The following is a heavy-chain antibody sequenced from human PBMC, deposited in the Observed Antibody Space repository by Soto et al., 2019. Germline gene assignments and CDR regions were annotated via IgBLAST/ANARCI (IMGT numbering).Heavy chain of an antibody. D-gene: IGHD2-2*01. CDR1: GFTFSSYG. CDR2: ISYDGSNQ. V-gene: IGHV3-30*18. CDR3: AKGDQPLLSTTPPFDY. J-gene: IGHJ4*02. Sequence: PGGSLRLSCAASGFTFSSYGMHWVRQAPGKGLEWVAVISYDGSNQYYADSVQGRFTISRDNSKNTLYLQMNSLRAEDTAVYYCAKGDQPLLSTTPPFDYWGEGTLVTVSS.